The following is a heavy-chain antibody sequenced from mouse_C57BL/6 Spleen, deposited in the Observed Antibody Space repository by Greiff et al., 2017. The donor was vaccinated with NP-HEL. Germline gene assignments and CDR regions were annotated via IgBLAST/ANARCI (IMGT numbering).Heavy chain of an antibody. V-gene: IGHV1-50*01. CDR3: ARSNGDGGYFDV. CDR1: GYTFTSYW. J-gene: IGHJ1*03. D-gene: IGHD4-1*02. CDR2: IDPSDSYT. Sequence: VQLQQPGAELVKPGASVKLSCKASGYTFTSYWMQWVKQRPGQGLEWIGEIDPSDSYTNYNQKFKGKATLTVDTSSSTAYMQLSSLTSEDSAVYYCARSNGDGGYFDVWGTGTTVTVAS.